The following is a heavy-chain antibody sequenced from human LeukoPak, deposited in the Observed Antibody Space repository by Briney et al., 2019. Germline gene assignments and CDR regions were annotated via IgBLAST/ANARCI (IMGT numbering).Heavy chain of an antibody. Sequence: SETLSLTCTVSGYSISSGYLWGWIRQPPGKGLEWIGSIDGSGSSYYNPSLKSRVTISVDTSKNQFSLKLSSVTAADTAVYYCARGPFGYDILTGYYYWGQGTLVTVSS. CDR1: GYSISSGYL. D-gene: IGHD3-9*01. V-gene: IGHV4-38-2*02. CDR3: ARGPFGYDILTGYYY. CDR2: IDGSGSS. J-gene: IGHJ4*02.